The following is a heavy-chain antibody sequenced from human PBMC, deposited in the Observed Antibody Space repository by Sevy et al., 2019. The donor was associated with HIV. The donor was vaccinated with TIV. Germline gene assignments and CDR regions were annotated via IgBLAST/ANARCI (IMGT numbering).Heavy chain of an antibody. J-gene: IGHJ6*02. V-gene: IGHV3-9*01. D-gene: IGHD1-1*01. CDR2: ISWNSGAI. CDR1: GFTFSDYA. Sequence: GGSLRLSCAASGFTFSDYAMHWVRLIPGKGLEWVSGISWNSGAIGYADSVKGRFTISRDNSKNILYLQMNGLRIEDTAVYYCAKDFTGYNGMDVWGQGTMVTVSS. CDR3: AKDFTGYNGMDV.